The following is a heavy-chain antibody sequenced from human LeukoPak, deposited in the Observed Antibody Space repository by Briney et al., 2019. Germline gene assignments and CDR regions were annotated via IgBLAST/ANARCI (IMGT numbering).Heavy chain of an antibody. J-gene: IGHJ1*01. CDR2: ISYDGSNK. CDR3: AKMDVQQLDEAEYFQH. Sequence: GGSLRLSCAASGFTFSSYAMHWVRQAPGKGLEWVAVISYDGSNKYYADSVKGRFTISRDNSKNTLYLQMNSLRAEDTAVYYCAKMDVQQLDEAEYFQHWGQGTLVTVSS. CDR1: GFTFSSYA. V-gene: IGHV3-30-3*02. D-gene: IGHD6-13*01.